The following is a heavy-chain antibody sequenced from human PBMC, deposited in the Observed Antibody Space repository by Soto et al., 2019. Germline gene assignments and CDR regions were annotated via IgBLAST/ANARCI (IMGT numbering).Heavy chain of an antibody. D-gene: IGHD6-13*01. V-gene: IGHV3-74*01. CDR3: ATGVIAGQRYFDH. Sequence: GGSLRLSCAASGFTFSSYWMHWVRQAPGKGLVWVSRINSDGSSTYYADSVKGRFTISRDNAKNTLFLQMNSLRAEDTAVYYCATGVIAGQRYFDHWGQGTLVTVSS. CDR1: GFTFSSYW. CDR2: INSDGSST. J-gene: IGHJ4*02.